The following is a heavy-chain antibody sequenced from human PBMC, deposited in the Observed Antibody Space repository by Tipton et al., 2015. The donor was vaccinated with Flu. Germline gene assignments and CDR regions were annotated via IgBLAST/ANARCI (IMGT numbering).Heavy chain of an antibody. CDR3: ARRDYSNYVSEPKNWFDS. J-gene: IGHJ5*01. CDR1: NYFIYSGSY. V-gene: IGHV4-38-2*01. CDR2: IYHGGNT. D-gene: IGHD4-11*01. Sequence: TLSLTCAVSNYFIYSGSYWGWVRQPPGKGLEWIGTIYHGGNTYYNPSLKSRVTISIDTSTNHFSLRLTSVTAADTAMYFCARRDYSNYVSEPKNWFDSWGQGALVTVSS.